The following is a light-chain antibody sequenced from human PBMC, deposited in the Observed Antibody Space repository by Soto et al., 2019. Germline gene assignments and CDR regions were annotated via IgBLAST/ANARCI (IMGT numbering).Light chain of an antibody. CDR1: HDIKKY. CDR2: DAS. J-gene: IGKJ5*01. Sequence: GDRVTITCQASHDIKKYLNWYQEKPGKAPKLLIYDASNLQTGVPSRFSGSGSGTHFTFTISSLQPEDIATYYCQRYDSLPPTVGKGTRLDI. CDR3: QRYDSLPPT. V-gene: IGKV1-33*01.